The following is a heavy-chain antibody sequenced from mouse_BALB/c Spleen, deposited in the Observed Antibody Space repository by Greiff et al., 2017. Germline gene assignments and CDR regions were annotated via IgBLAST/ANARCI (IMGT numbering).Heavy chain of an antibody. CDR2: ISYDGSN. J-gene: IGHJ2*01. CDR3: ARGDGNYPYYFDY. Sequence: EVKLQESGPGLVKPSQSLSLTCSVTGYSITSGYYWNWIRQFPGNKLEWMGYISYDGSNNYNPSLKNRISITRDTSKNQFFLKLNSVTTEDTATYYCARGDGNYPYYFDYWGQGTTLTVSS. V-gene: IGHV3-6*02. D-gene: IGHD2-1*01. CDR1: GYSITSGYY.